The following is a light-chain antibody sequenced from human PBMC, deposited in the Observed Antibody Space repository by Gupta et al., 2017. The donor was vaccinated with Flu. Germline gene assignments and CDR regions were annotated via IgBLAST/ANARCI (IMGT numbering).Light chain of an antibody. CDR2: GVT. CDR3: AAHVGTVIWV. CDR1: SDAVGSNNH. Sequence: TVTISCAWTSDAVGSNNHVTWYQQSPGQPPNLLISGVTARPSGVPDRFSGSKPGTKAALTITGVQADDESDYYCAAHVGTVIWVFGGGTKLTVL. J-gene: IGLJ3*02. V-gene: IGLV8-61*01.